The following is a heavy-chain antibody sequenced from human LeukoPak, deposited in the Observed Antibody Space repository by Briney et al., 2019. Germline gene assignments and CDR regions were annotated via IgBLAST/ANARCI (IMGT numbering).Heavy chain of an antibody. J-gene: IGHJ4*02. CDR1: GGSISSSSYY. D-gene: IGHD3-22*01. CDR3: ATITSYDSGGYPPF. CDR2: IYYSGST. V-gene: IGHV4-39*01. Sequence: SETLSLTCTVSGGSISSSSYYWAWIRQPPGKGLEWIGSIYYSGSTYYNPSLRSQVTISVDTSKNQFSLKLSSVTAADTAVYYCATITSYDSGGYPPFWGQGTLDTVSS.